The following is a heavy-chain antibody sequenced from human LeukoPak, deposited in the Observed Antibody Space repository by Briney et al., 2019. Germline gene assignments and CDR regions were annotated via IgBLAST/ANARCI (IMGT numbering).Heavy chain of an antibody. CDR1: GFTFSSYA. J-gene: IGHJ4*02. CDR2: ISGSGGST. CDR3: AKDLVWTYYFDY. D-gene: IGHD1-1*01. V-gene: IGHV3-23*01. Sequence: PGGSLRLSCAASGFTFSSYAMSWVRQAPGKGLDWVSAISGSGGSTYYADSVKGRFTISRANSKNTMYLQMNSLRAEDTAVYYCAKDLVWTYYFDYWGQGTLVTVSS.